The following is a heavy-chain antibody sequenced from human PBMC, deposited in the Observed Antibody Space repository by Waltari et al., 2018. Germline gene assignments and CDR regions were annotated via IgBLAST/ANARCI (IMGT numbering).Heavy chain of an antibody. CDR2: IYYSGST. CDR1: GGSISSHY. J-gene: IGHJ4*02. Sequence: QVQLQESGPGLVKPSETLSLTCPVSGGSISSHYWSWIRQPPGKGLEWIGYIYYSGSTTDTPSLKSRGTISVDTSKNQFSLKLSSVTAADTAVYYCARYYYDSSGYPIFDYWGQGTLVTVSS. D-gene: IGHD3-22*01. CDR3: ARYYYDSSGYPIFDY. V-gene: IGHV4-59*11.